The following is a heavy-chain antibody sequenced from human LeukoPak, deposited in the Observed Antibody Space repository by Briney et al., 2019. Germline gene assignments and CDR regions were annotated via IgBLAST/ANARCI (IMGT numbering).Heavy chain of an antibody. CDR2: ISSSSSYI. CDR1: GFTFSSYS. Sequence: GGSLRLSCAASGFTFSSYSMNWVRQAPGKGPEWVASISSSSSYIYYADSVKGRFTISRDNAKNSLYLQMNSLRAEDTALYYCATTEGYYDSSGYNYGMDVWPQGPTVTVPS. CDR3: ATTEGYYDSSGYNYGMDV. V-gene: IGHV3-21*01. D-gene: IGHD3-22*01. J-gene: IGHJ6*02.